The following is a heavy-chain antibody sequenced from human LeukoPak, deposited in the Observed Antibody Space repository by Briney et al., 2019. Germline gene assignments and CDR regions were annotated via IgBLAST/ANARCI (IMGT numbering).Heavy chain of an antibody. D-gene: IGHD3-10*01. CDR1: GFTFSSYS. CDR3: ARDFRGGSNYYYGVDV. J-gene: IGHJ6*02. Sequence: GGSLRLSCAASGFTFSSYSMNWVRQAPGKGLEWVSYISSSSSTIHYADSVKGRFTISRDNAKNSLYLQMNSLRAEDTAVYYCARDFRGGSNYYYGVDVWGQGTTVTVSS. CDR2: ISSSSSTI. V-gene: IGHV3-48*01.